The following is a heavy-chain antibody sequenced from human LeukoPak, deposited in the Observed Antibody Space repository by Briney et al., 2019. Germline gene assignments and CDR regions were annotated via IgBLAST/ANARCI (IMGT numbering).Heavy chain of an antibody. D-gene: IGHD3-3*01. CDR2: IYYSGST. CDR3: ARSGYYLYSVSYGVDV. J-gene: IGHJ6*02. Sequence: PSETLSLTCSVSGVSIRRGAYSWSWIRQPPGKGLEWIGYIYYSGSTNYNPSLKSRVTISVDTSKNQFSLKLSSVTAADTAVYYCARSGYYLYSVSYGVDVWGQGTTVTVSS. V-gene: IGHV4-61*08. CDR1: GVSIRRGAYS.